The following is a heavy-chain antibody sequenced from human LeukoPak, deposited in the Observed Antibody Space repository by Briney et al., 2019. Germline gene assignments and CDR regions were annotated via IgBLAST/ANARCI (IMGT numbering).Heavy chain of an antibody. D-gene: IGHD6-19*01. V-gene: IGHV4-59*01. CDR1: GGSIISYY. Sequence: PSETLSLTCTVSGGSIISYYWSWIRQPPGKGLEWIGYIYYSGSTNYNPSLKSRVTISVDTSKNQFSLKLSSVTAADTAVYYCARSRGSGWGRIYYFDYWGQGTLVTVSS. J-gene: IGHJ4*02. CDR2: IYYSGST. CDR3: ARSRGSGWGRIYYFDY.